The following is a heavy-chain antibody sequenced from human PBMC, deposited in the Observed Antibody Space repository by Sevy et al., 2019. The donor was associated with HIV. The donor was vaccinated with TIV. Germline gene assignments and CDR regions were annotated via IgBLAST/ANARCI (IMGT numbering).Heavy chain of an antibody. J-gene: IGHJ6*02. CDR2: IKSKTDAGTT. CDR1: GFTFSNAW. CDR3: TTDVLSIAARPQRAYYYYGMDV. Sequence: GGSLRLSCAASGFTFSNAWMSWVRQAPGKGLEWVGRIKSKTDAGTTDYAAPVKGRFTISRDDSKNTLYLQMNSLKTEDTAVYYCTTDVLSIAARPQRAYYYYGMDVWGQGTTVTVSS. V-gene: IGHV3-15*01. D-gene: IGHD6-6*01.